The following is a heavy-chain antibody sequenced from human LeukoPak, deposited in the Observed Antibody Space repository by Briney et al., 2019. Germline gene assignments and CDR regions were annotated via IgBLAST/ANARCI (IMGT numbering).Heavy chain of an antibody. CDR3: ARRYCTSTSCYGYFDL. CDR2: IYYSGST. J-gene: IGHJ2*01. V-gene: IGHV4-30-4*01. CDR1: GGSISSGDYY. D-gene: IGHD2-2*01. Sequence: SQTLSLTCTVSGGSISSGDYYWSWIRQPPGKGLERIGYIYYSGSTYYNPSLKSRVTISVDTSKNQFSLKLSSVTAADTAVYYCARRYCTSTSCYGYFDLWGRGTLVTVSS.